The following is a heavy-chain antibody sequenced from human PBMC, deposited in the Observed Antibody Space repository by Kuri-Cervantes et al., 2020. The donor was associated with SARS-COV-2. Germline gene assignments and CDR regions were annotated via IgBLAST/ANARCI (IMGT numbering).Heavy chain of an antibody. CDR1: GFTFSSYS. CDR2: ISSSSSTI. J-gene: IGHJ6*02. Sequence: GGSLRLSCAASGFTFSSYSMNWVRQAPGKGLEWVSYISSSSSTIYYADSVKGRFTISRDNAKNSLYLQMNSLRDEDTAVYYCAKHYGSRLSHYYYGMDVWGQGTTVTVSS. D-gene: IGHD3-10*01. CDR3: AKHYGSRLSHYYYGMDV. V-gene: IGHV3-48*02.